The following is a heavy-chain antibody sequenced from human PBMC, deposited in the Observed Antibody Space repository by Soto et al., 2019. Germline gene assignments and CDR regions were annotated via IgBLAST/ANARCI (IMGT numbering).Heavy chain of an antibody. V-gene: IGHV3-48*02. D-gene: IGHD5-12*01. CDR3: ARGGQAGGGYGDY. CDR1: GFTFSSYS. J-gene: IGHJ4*02. CDR2: ISSSSSTI. Sequence: VQLVESGGGLIQPGVSLRLSCAASGFTFSSYSMNWVRHAPGKGLEWLSYISSSSSTIYYADSVKGRFTISRDNAKKSLFLQMNSLRDEDPAVYYCARGGQAGGGYGDYWGQGTLVTVSS.